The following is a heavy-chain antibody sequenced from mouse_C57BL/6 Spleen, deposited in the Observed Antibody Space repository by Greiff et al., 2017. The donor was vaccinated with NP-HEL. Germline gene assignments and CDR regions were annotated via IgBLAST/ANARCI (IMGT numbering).Heavy chain of an antibody. CDR2: INPGSGGT. CDR3: ARSYYGSSY. J-gene: IGHJ3*01. D-gene: IGHD1-1*01. CDR1: GYAFTNYL. V-gene: IGHV1-54*01. Sequence: QVQLQQSGAELVRPGTSVKVSCKASGYAFTNYLIEWVKQRPGQGLEWIGVINPGSGGTNYNEKFKGKATLTADKSSSTAYMQLSSLTSEDSAVYFCARSYYGSSYWGQGTLVTVSA.